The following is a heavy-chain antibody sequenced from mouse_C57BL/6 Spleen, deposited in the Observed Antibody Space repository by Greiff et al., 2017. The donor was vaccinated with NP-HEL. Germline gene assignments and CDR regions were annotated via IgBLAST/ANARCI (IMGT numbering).Heavy chain of an antibody. CDR3: ARNRDDYDGDYFDY. V-gene: IGHV5-6*01. CDR2: ISSGGSYT. CDR1: GFTFSSYG. Sequence: EVKLMESGGDLVKPGGSLKLSCAASGFTFSSYGMSWVRQTPDKRLEWVATISSGGSYTYYPDSVKGRFTISRDNAKNTLYLQMSSLKSEDTAMYYCARNRDDYDGDYFDYWGQGTTLTVSS. J-gene: IGHJ2*01. D-gene: IGHD2-4*01.